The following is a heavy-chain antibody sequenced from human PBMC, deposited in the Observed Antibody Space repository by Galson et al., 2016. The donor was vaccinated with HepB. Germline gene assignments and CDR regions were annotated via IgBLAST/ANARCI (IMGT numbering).Heavy chain of an antibody. D-gene: IGHD5-18*01. Sequence: SLRLSCAASGFTLSSYAMNWVRQAPGKGLEWVSSSSGTGYSTYYADSVKGRFTISRDNAKNILWLQMNSLTGEDTAVYYCARDGYNHVALDSWGQGTPATVSS. CDR2: SSGTGYST. V-gene: IGHV3-23*01. CDR1: GFTLSSYA. J-gene: IGHJ4*02. CDR3: ARDGYNHVALDS.